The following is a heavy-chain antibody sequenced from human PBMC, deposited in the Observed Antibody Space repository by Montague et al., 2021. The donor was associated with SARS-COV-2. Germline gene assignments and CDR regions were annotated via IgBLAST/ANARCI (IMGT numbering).Heavy chain of an antibody. D-gene: IGHD5-12*01. Sequence: SETLSLTCTVSGDSLTYFYWSWIRQTPGKGLEWIGYTFYSGTTNYNPSLKSRVTISVDTSKNQFSLRLSSVTAADTAVYYCVRGATRTFDYWGQGTLVTVSS. CDR2: TFYSGTT. CDR1: GDSLTYFY. CDR3: VRGATRTFDY. J-gene: IGHJ4*02. V-gene: IGHV4-59*01.